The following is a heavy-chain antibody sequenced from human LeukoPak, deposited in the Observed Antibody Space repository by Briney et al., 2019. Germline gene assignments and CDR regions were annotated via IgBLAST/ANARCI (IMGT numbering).Heavy chain of an antibody. V-gene: IGHV3-21*01. D-gene: IGHD3-22*01. CDR3: ARDALPDYASSGYLRHPKYAFDY. J-gene: IGHJ4*02. Sequence: GGSLRLSCAASGFTFSGYSMNWVRQAPGNGLEWVSSITSRSNHIDYADSVKGRFTISRDNAKNSLYLQMNSLRAEDTAVYYCARDALPDYASSGYLRHPKYAFDYWGQGTLVTVSS. CDR2: ITSRSNHI. CDR1: GFTFSGYS.